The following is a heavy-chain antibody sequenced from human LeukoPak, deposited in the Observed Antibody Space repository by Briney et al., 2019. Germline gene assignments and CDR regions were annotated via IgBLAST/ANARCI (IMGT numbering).Heavy chain of an antibody. Sequence: GGSLRLSCAASGFTFSSYAMSWVRQAPGKGLEWVSAISGSGGSTYYAASVKGRFTISRDNSKNTLYLQMNSLRAEDTAVYYCAKDTDRMTTVTSFDYWGQGTLVTVSS. J-gene: IGHJ4*02. V-gene: IGHV3-23*01. CDR3: AKDTDRMTTVTSFDY. CDR2: ISGSGGST. CDR1: GFTFSSYA. D-gene: IGHD4-17*01.